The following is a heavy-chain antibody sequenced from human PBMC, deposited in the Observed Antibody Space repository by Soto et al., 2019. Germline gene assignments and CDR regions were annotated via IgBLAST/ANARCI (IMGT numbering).Heavy chain of an antibody. CDR3: AGEGEWGSFDY. J-gene: IGHJ4*02. D-gene: IGHD3-16*01. CDR2: IHPHSGGT. Sequence: ASVKVSCKASGYPFTGYYMHWVRQAPGQGLEWMGWIHPHSGGTNYAQKFQGWVTMTRDTSISTDYMELSRLRSDDTAVYYCAGEGEWGSFDYWGQGTLVTVSS. V-gene: IGHV1-2*04. CDR1: GYPFTGYY.